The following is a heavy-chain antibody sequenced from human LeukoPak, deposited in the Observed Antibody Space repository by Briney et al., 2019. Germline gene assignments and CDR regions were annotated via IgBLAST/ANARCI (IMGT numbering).Heavy chain of an antibody. D-gene: IGHD3-16*01. CDR1: ENTFTDYD. V-gene: IGHV1-8*03. CDR2: MNFNSGKT. J-gene: IGHJ3*01. CDR3: ARVRYDYVWGSPPAFDL. Sequence: ASVKVSCKTSENTFTDYDINWVRQATGQGLEWMGWMNFNSGKTGYVQRFQGRVTIARNTSISTAYMELSSLRSEDTAVYYCARVRYDYVWGSPPAFDLWGRGTMVTVSS.